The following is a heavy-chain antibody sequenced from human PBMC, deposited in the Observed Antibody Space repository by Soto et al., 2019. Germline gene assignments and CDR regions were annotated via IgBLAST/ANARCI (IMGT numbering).Heavy chain of an antibody. J-gene: IGHJ4*02. CDR1: GFTFSDYT. Sequence: QVQLVESGGGVVQPGRSLRLSCAASGFTFSDYTMHWVRQAPGKELEWVALMSSDGGNTHYTDSVKGRFTISRDNSKNTLYLQMDSLRPEDTTVYYCPRDYGDGYYYFDLWGQGTLVTVSS. CDR3: PRDYGDGYYYFDL. V-gene: IGHV3-30-3*01. CDR2: MSSDGGNT. D-gene: IGHD5-12*01.